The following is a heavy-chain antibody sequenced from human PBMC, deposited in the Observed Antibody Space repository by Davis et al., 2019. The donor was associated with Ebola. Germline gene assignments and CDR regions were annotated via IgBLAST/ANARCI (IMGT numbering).Heavy chain of an antibody. CDR2: INPNSGGT. D-gene: IGHD3-3*01. CDR1: GYTFTGYY. V-gene: IGHV1-2*02. CDR3: ARDPWSGYPYYYYGMDV. Sequence: ASVKVSCKASGYTFTGYYMHWVRQAPGQGLEWMGWINPNSGGTNYAQKFQGRVTMTRNTSISTAYMELSSLRSEDTAVYYCARDPWSGYPYYYYGMDVWGQGTTVTVSS. J-gene: IGHJ6*02.